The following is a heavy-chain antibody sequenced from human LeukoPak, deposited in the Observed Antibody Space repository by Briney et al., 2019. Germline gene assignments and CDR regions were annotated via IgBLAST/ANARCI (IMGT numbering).Heavy chain of an antibody. CDR2: IYYSGST. CDR1: GGSISSSSYY. Sequence: SETLSLTCTVSGGSISSSSYYWGWIRQPPGKGLEWIGRIYYSGSTYYNPSLKSRVTISVDTSKNQFSLKLSSVTAADTAVYYCARHGQWLVQRAFDIWGQGTMVTVSS. D-gene: IGHD6-19*01. J-gene: IGHJ3*02. CDR3: ARHGQWLVQRAFDI. V-gene: IGHV4-39*01.